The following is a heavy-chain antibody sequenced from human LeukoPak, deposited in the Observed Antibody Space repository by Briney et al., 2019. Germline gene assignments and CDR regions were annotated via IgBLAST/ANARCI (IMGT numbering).Heavy chain of an antibody. CDR3: ARVGVTIFGVVDH. D-gene: IGHD3-3*01. CDR1: GGSISSGGYY. V-gene: IGHV4-31*03. CDR2: IYYSGST. Sequence: SETLFLTCTVSGGSISSGGYYWSWIRQHPGKGLEWIGYIYYSGSTYYNPSLKSRVTISVDTSKNQFSLKLSSVTAADTAVYYCARVGVTIFGVVDHWGQGTLATVSS. J-gene: IGHJ5*02.